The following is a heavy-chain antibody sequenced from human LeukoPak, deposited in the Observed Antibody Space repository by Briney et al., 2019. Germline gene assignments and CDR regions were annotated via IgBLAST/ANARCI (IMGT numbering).Heavy chain of an antibody. CDR1: GGSISSYY. D-gene: IGHD6-13*01. CDR3: ARFLAAAEYSYYGMDV. Sequence: SETLSLTCTVSGGSISSYYWSWIRQPPGKGLEWIGEINHSGSTNYNPSLKSRVTISVDTSKNQFSLKLSSVTAADTAVYYCARFLAAAEYSYYGMDVWGQGTTVTVTS. V-gene: IGHV4-34*01. CDR2: INHSGST. J-gene: IGHJ6*02.